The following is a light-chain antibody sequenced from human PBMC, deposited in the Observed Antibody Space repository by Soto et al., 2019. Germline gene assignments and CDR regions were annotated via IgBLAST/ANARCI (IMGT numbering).Light chain of an antibody. J-gene: IGLJ1*01. CDR3: SSYTSSNTPYV. CDR1: SSDVGAYNF. Sequence: SVLNQPASVSGSPGQSITVSCTGSSSDVGAYNFVSWYQHHPGKAPKLILYEVTTRPSGVSSRFSGSKSGNTASLTISGLQADDEANYYCSSYTSSNTPYVFGTGTKVTVL. V-gene: IGLV2-14*01. CDR2: EVT.